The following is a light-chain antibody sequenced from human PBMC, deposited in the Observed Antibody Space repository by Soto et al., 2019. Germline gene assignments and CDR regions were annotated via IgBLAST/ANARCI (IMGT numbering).Light chain of an antibody. J-gene: IGLJ1*01. Sequence: QSALTQPASVSGSPGQPITISCTGTSSDVGGYNYVSWYQQHPGKAPKLMIFEVSLRPSGVSNRFSGSKSGNTASLTISGLQAEDEADYYCSSYTSTNTLYVFGSGTKLTVL. CDR3: SSYTSTNTLYV. CDR2: EVS. V-gene: IGLV2-14*01. CDR1: SSDVGGYNY.